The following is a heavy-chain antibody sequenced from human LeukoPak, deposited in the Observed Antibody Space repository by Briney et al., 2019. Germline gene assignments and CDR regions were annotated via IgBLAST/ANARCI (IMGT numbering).Heavy chain of an antibody. CDR1: GYPFISYV. CDR2: INPDNGNA. V-gene: IGHV1-3*01. Sequence: ASVKVSCTASGYPFISYVIHWVRQAPGQRLEWMGWINPDNGNAEYSPKFQGRITITRDPSATTAYMELSSLRSEDMAMYYCAKDRGGTGDFDYWGQGTLVTVSS. D-gene: IGHD3-10*01. CDR3: AKDRGGTGDFDY. J-gene: IGHJ4*02.